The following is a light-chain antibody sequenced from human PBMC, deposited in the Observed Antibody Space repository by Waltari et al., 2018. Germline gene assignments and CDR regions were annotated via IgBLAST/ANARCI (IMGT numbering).Light chain of an antibody. CDR2: DGA. V-gene: IGKV3-11*01. CDR3: QQSYNWPRT. Sequence: IVLTQSPATLSLSPGERATPSCRASPRISSYLAWYQQKPGQAPRLLICDGANRATGIPARFSGSESKTDVTLTSASLEPEDSAVYYCQQSYNWPRTFGQGTKVEIK. J-gene: IGKJ1*01. CDR1: PRISSY.